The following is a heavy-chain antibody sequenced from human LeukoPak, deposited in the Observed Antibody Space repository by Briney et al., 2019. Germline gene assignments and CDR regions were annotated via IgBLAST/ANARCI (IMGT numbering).Heavy chain of an antibody. Sequence: SETLSLTCTVSGGSISSYYWSWIRQPPGKGLEWIGYIYYSGSTNYNPSLKSRVTISVDTSKNQFSLKLSSVTAADTAVYYCARGGTTVFPYYYYGMDVWGQGTTVTVSS. V-gene: IGHV4-59*01. CDR3: ARGGTTVFPYYYYGMDV. CDR1: GGSISSYY. J-gene: IGHJ6*02. CDR2: IYYSGST. D-gene: IGHD4-4*01.